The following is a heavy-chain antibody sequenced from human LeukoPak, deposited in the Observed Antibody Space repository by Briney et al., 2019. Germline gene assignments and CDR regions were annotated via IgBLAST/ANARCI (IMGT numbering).Heavy chain of an antibody. CDR1: GFTFSGAW. D-gene: IGHD3-16*01. CDR2: VKSKADGETT. J-gene: IGHJ4*02. Sequence: GGSLRLSCAAYGFTFSGAWLSWVRQAPGKGLEWVGRVKSKADGETTDYAAPVEGRFTISRDDSSSTVYLQMNNLKTEDTGLYYCTTVFGGDWGQGTLVTVSS. CDR3: TTVFGGD. V-gene: IGHV3-15*01.